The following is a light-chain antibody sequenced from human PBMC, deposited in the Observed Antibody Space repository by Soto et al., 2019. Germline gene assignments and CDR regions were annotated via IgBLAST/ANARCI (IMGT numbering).Light chain of an antibody. CDR3: SSYTSSSTYVV. V-gene: IGLV2-14*01. J-gene: IGLJ2*01. CDR2: DVS. Sequence: QSVLTQPASVSGSPGQSITISCTGTSSDVGGYNYVSWYQQHPGKAPKLMIYDVSNRPSGVSNRFSGSKSGNTASLTISGRQAEDEADYDCSSYTSSSTYVVFGGGTKLTVL. CDR1: SSDVGGYNY.